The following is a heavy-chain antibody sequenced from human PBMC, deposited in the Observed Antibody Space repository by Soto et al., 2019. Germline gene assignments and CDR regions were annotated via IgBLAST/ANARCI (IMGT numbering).Heavy chain of an antibody. V-gene: IGHV4-31*03. J-gene: IGHJ4*02. CDR1: GGSITSSGYY. D-gene: IGHD2-2*01. CDR2: TSNSGST. CDR3: ARGGGSTKVDY. Sequence: QVQLQESGPGLVKPSQTLSLTCTVSGGSITSSGYYWSWIRQHPGEGLEWIGFTSNSGSTSYNPSLMSRFTISVDTSSNPFSLNLKSVTAAETAVYYCARGGGSTKVDYWGQGTLVTVSP.